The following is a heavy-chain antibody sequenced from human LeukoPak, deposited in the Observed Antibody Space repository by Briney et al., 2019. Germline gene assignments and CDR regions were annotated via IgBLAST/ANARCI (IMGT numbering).Heavy chain of an antibody. J-gene: IGHJ3*02. V-gene: IGHV3-21*01. Sequence: GGSLRLSCAASGFTFSSYSMNWVRQAPGKGLEWVSSISSSSSYIYYADSVKGRFTISRDNAKNSLYLQVNSLRAEDTAVYYCAGDILTGYYSSAAFDIWGQGTMVTVSS. CDR3: AGDILTGYYSSAAFDI. CDR1: GFTFSSYS. D-gene: IGHD3-9*01. CDR2: ISSSSSYI.